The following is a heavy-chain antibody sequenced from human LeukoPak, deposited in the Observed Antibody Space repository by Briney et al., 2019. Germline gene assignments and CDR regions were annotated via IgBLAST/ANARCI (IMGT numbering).Heavy chain of an antibody. J-gene: IGHJ3*02. CDR3: ARKGLLWFGESHGDAFDI. D-gene: IGHD3-10*01. CDR2: IYYSGST. CDR1: GGSISSYY. V-gene: IGHV4-59*01. Sequence: SETLSLTCTVSGGSISSYYWSWIRQPPGKGLEWIGYIYYSGSTNYNPSLKSRVTISVDTSKNQFSLKLSSVTAADTAVYYCARKGLLWFGESHGDAFDIWGRGTMVTVSS.